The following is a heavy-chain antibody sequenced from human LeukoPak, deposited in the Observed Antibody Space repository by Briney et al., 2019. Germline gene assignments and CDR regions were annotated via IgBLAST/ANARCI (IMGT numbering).Heavy chain of an antibody. CDR2: MNPNSGDT. Sequence: ASVKVSCKASVYTVTNFYIHWVRQAPGQGLEWMGWMNPNSGDTSYAREFQDRVTMTRDTSLSTAYMELSRLRSDDTAVYFCARRPINCIITNCYVDYWGQGTLVTVSS. J-gene: IGHJ4*02. V-gene: IGHV1-2*02. CDR3: ARRPINCIITNCYVDY. CDR1: VYTVTNFY. D-gene: IGHD2-2*01.